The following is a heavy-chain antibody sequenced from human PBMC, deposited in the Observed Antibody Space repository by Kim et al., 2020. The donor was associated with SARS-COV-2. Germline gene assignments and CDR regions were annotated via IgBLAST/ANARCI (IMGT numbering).Heavy chain of an antibody. Sequence: GGSLRLSCAASGFTFSSYWMSWVRQAPGKGLEWVANIKQDGSEKYYVDSVKGRFTISRDNAKNSLYLQMNSLRAEDTAVYYCARESRKQWLNLRSYYYGMDVWGQGTTVTVSS. V-gene: IGHV3-7*03. CDR2: IKQDGSEK. CDR3: ARESRKQWLNLRSYYYGMDV. D-gene: IGHD6-19*01. CDR1: GFTFSSYW. J-gene: IGHJ6*02.